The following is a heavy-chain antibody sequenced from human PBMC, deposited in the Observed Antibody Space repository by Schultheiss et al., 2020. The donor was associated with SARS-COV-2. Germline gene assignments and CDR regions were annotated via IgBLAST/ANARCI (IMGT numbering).Heavy chain of an antibody. CDR1: GGSISSSSYY. CDR3: ARHTMVQEYYYYYGMYV. V-gene: IGHV4-39*01. J-gene: IGHJ6*02. D-gene: IGHD3-10*01. Sequence: SETLSLTCAVYGGSISSSSYYWGWIRQPPGKGLEWIGSIYYSGSTYYNPSLKSRVTISVDTSKNQFSLKLSSVTAADTAVYYCARHTMVQEYYYYYGMYVWGQGTTVTVSS. CDR2: IYYSGST.